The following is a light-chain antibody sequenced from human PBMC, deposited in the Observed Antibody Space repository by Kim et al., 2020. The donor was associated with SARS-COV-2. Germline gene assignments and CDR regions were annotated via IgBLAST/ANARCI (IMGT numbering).Light chain of an antibody. J-gene: IGLJ3*02. Sequence: GQSHTISSTGTSSDVGGYNYVSWYQQHPGRAATLMIYDVSSRPSGVSNRFSGSKSGNTASLTISGLQAEDDADYYCSSYTGSSTLVFGGGTQLTVL. CDR1: SSDVGGYNY. V-gene: IGLV2-14*03. CDR2: DVS. CDR3: SSYTGSSTLV.